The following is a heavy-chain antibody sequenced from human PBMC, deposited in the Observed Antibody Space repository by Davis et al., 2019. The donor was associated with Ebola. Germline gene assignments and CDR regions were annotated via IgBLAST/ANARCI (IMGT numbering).Heavy chain of an antibody. J-gene: IGHJ4*02. Sequence: GESLKISCAASGFTFSSYAMSWVRQAPGKGLEWVSAISGSGGSTYYADSVKGRFTISRDNSKNTLYLQMNSLRAEDTAVYYCARDVTTVPFDYWGQGTLVTVSS. CDR1: GFTFSSYA. CDR2: ISGSGGST. V-gene: IGHV3-23*01. CDR3: ARDVTTVPFDY. D-gene: IGHD4-11*01.